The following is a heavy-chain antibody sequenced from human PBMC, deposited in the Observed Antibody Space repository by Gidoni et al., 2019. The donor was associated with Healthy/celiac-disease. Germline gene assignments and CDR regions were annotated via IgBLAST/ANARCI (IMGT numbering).Heavy chain of an antibody. V-gene: IGHV3-23*01. Sequence: EVQLLASGGGLVQPGGSLRLPCAAPGFPFCGYAMRWVRQAPGKGLEWGSAISGSGGSTYYADSVKGRFTISRDNSKNTLYLQMNSLRAEDTAVYYCAARATTHVGGMDVWGQGTTVTVSS. CDR1: GFPFCGYA. D-gene: IGHD1-1*01. CDR3: AARATTHVGGMDV. J-gene: IGHJ6*02. CDR2: ISGSGGST.